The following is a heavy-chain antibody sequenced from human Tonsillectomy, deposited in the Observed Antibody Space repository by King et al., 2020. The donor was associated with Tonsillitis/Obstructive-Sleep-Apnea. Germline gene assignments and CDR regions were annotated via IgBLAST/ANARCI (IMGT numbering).Heavy chain of an antibody. V-gene: IGHV5-10-1*01. Sequence: QLVQSGAEVKKPGESLKISCKGSGYSFTSYWITWVRQMPGKGLEWMGRIDPSDSYINYSPSFQGHVTISADKSFSTAYLQWSSLKASDTAMYYFAITRETGPSYYYYHMDVWGKGTTVTVSS. CDR1: GYSFTSYW. CDR3: AITRETGPSYYYYHMDV. D-gene: IGHD1-1*01. CDR2: IDPSDSYI. J-gene: IGHJ6*03.